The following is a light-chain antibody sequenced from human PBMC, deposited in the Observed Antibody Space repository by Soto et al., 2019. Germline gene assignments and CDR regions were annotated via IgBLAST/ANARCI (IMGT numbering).Light chain of an antibody. CDR3: QHRNHWPT. CDR1: QSISSS. J-gene: IGKJ4*01. V-gene: IGKV3-11*01. Sequence: EVVLTQSPAILSLSPGERATRSCRASQSISSSLAWDQHKPGRAPRLLIYDAFNRATGIPARFSGSGSGTDFTLTISSLETEDFAVYYCQHRNHWPTFGGGTKVEIK. CDR2: DAF.